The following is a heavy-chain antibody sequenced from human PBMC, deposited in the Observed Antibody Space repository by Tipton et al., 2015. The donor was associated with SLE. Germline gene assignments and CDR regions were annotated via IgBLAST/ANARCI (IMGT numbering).Heavy chain of an antibody. Sequence: TLSLTCFVSGDYITSDIYYWGWIRQPPGKGLEWIGSIHHDGGTYYNPSLKSRVTMSVDTSKSQFSLNLKSVTATDTAVYYCTKDYYKWSRDYWGQGALVTVSS. CDR2: IHHDGGT. J-gene: IGHJ4*02. V-gene: IGHV4-38-2*02. CDR1: GDYITSDIYY. D-gene: IGHD2-8*01. CDR3: TKDYYKWSRDY.